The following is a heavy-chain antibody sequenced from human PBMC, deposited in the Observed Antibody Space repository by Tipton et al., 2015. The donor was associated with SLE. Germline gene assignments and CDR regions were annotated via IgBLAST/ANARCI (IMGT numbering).Heavy chain of an antibody. CDR1: GGSFSGYY. V-gene: IGHV4-34*01. J-gene: IGHJ2*01. D-gene: IGHD3-10*01. CDR3: ARDGPGMMGYFDL. CDR2: INHSGST. Sequence: TLSLTYAVYGGSFSGYYWSWIRQPPGKGLEWIGEINHSGSTNYNPSLKSRVTISVDTSKNQFSLKLSSVTAADTAVYYCARDGPGMMGYFDLWGRGTLVTVSS.